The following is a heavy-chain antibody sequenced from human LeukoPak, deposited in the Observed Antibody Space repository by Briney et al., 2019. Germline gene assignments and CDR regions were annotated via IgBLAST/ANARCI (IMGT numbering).Heavy chain of an antibody. CDR2: ISYDGSNK. CDR3: ARKGVAAATYYMDV. CDR1: GFTFSSYG. J-gene: IGHJ6*03. D-gene: IGHD6-13*01. V-gene: IGHV3-30*03. Sequence: GGSLRLSCAASGFTFSSYGMHWVRQAPGKGLEWVAVISYDGSNKYYADSVKGRFTISRDNSKNSLYLQMNSLRAEDTAVYYCARKGVAAATYYMDVWGKGTTVTVSS.